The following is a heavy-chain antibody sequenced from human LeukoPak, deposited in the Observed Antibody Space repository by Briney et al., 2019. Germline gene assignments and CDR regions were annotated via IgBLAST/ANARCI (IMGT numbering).Heavy chain of an antibody. D-gene: IGHD1-26*01. V-gene: IGHV1-24*01. CDR1: GYTLTELP. CDR2: FDPEDGET. J-gene: IGHJ4*02. CDR3: ARDRMGLSGSYRDDY. Sequence: VASVKVSCKVSGYTLTELPMHWVRQAPGKGLEWMGGFDPEDGETIYAQKFQGRVTMTEDTSTDTAYMELRSLRSDDTAVYYCARDRMGLSGSYRDDYWGQGTLVTVSS.